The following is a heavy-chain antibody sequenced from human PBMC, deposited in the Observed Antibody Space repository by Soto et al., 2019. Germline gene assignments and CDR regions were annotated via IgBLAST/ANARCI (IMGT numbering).Heavy chain of an antibody. CDR3: ARVMTTVTWYYYYGMDV. V-gene: IGHV4-34*01. J-gene: IGHJ6*02. D-gene: IGHD4-4*01. CDR1: GGSFSGYY. CDR2: INHSGST. Sequence: SETLSLTCAVYGGSFSGYYWSWIRQPPGKGLEWIGEINHSGSTNYNPPLKSRVTISVDTSKNQFSLKLSSVTAADTAVYYCARVMTTVTWYYYYGMDVWGQGTTVTVSS.